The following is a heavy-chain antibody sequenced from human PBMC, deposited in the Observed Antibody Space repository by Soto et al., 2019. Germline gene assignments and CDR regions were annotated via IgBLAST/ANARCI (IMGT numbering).Heavy chain of an antibody. J-gene: IGHJ6*02. CDR3: ARDPQWLVGYYYGMDV. V-gene: IGHV1-69*06. CDR1: GGTFSSYA. Sequence: VASVKVSCKASGGTFSSYAISWVRQAPGQGLEWMGGIIPIFGTANYAQKFQGRVTITADKSTSTAYMELSSLRSEDTAVYYCARDPQWLVGYYYGMDVWGQGTTVTVSS. D-gene: IGHD6-19*01. CDR2: IIPIFGTA.